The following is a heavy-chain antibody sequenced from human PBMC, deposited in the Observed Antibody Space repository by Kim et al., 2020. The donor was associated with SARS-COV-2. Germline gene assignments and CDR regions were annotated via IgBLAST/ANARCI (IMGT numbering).Heavy chain of an antibody. V-gene: IGHV3-23*01. CDR2: ISGSGGST. CDR1: GFTFSSYA. Sequence: GGSLRLSCAASGFTFSSYAMSWVRQAPGKGLEWVSAISGSGGSTYYADSVKGRFTISRDNSKNTLYLQMNSLRAEDTAVYYCATARSRDGYNPLDYWGQGTLVTVSS. D-gene: IGHD5-12*01. CDR3: ATARSRDGYNPLDY. J-gene: IGHJ4*02.